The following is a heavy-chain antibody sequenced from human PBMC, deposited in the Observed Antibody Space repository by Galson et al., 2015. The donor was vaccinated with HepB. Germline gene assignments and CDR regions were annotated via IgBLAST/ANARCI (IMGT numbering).Heavy chain of an antibody. CDR2: ITGSGDIT. D-gene: IGHD3-10*01. J-gene: IGHJ4*02. V-gene: IGHV3-23*01. Sequence: SLRLSCAASGLTFSTYAMSWVRQAPGKGLEWVSGITGSGDITYYADSVKGRFTISRDNSKNTLYLQMNSLRAEDTAVYYCAKRGLLNFYGSGSYYIGPFDYWGQGTLFTVSS. CDR3: AKRGLLNFYGSGSYYIGPFDY. CDR1: GLTFSTYA.